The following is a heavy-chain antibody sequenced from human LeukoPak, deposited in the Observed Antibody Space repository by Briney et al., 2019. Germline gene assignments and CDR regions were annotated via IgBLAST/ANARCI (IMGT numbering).Heavy chain of an antibody. V-gene: IGHV3-33*01. J-gene: IGHJ4*02. CDR1: GFTLSIYG. D-gene: IGHD2-2*01. CDR2: IWYDGSNK. CDR3: ARSYCSSTSCYADY. Sequence: GGSLRLSCAASGFTLSIYGMHWVRQVPGKGLEWVAVIWYDGSNKYYADSVKGRFTISRDNSKNTLYLQMSSLRAEDTAVYYCARSYCSSTSCYADYWGQGTLVTVSS.